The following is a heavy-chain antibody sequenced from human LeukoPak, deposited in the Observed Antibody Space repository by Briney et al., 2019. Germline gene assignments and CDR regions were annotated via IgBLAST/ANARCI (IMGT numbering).Heavy chain of an antibody. CDR2: INHSGST. J-gene: IGHJ5*02. Sequence: SETLSLTCAVYGGSFSGYYWSWIRQPPGKGLECIGEINHSGSTNYNPSLKSRVTISVDTSKNQFSLKLSSVTAADTAVYYCARGRRNYDFWSGHGRWFDPWGQGTLVTVSS. CDR3: ARGRRNYDFWSGHGRWFDP. V-gene: IGHV4-34*01. CDR1: GGSFSGYY. D-gene: IGHD3-3*01.